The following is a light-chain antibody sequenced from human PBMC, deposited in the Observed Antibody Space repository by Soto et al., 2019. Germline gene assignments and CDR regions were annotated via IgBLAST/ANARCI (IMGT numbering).Light chain of an antibody. J-gene: IGKJ5*01. CDR1: QSVSSIY. CDR2: AKS. Sequence: EIVLTQSPGTLSLSPGERATLSCRASQSVSSIYLAWYQQKTGQAPSILIYAKSSRATGIPDRFSGSGSGTDLSLTISRLEPEDFAVYYCQQYGSSPITFGQGTRLEIK. CDR3: QQYGSSPIT. V-gene: IGKV3-20*01.